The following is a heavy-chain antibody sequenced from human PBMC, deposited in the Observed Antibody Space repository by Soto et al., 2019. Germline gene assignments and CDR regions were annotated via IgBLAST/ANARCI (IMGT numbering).Heavy chain of an antibody. J-gene: IGHJ4*02. D-gene: IGHD1-26*01. CDR3: AKGAARYFDS. Sequence: EVQLLESGGGLVQPGGSLRLSCVASGFSFGTYAMTWVRQVPGKGLEWVSTISGGIGSTFYADSVKGRFTIARDISKKMLFLHMNGLRGEDTGTYYWAKGAARYFDSWGRGTLVTVSS. CDR2: ISGGIGST. CDR1: GFSFGTYA. V-gene: IGHV3-23*01.